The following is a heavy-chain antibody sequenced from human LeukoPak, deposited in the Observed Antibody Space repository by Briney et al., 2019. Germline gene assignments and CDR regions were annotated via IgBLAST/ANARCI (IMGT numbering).Heavy chain of an antibody. V-gene: IGHV3-7*01. CDR2: IKQDGSEK. D-gene: IGHD3-3*01. Sequence: WGSLRLSCAASGFTFSSYWMSWVRQAPGKGLEWVANIKQDGSEKYYVDSVKGRFTISRDNAKNSLYLQMNSLRAEDTAVYYCARARTIFGVVTIYFDYWGQGTLVTVSS. CDR3: ARARTIFGVVTIYFDY. CDR1: GFTFSSYW. J-gene: IGHJ4*02.